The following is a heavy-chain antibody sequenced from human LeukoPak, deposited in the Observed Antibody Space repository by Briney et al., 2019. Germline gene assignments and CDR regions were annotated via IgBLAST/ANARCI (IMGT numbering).Heavy chain of an antibody. Sequence: SETLSLTCTVSGGSISSYYWSWIRQPPGKGLEWIGYIYYSGSTNYNPSLKSRVTISVDTSKNQFSLKLSSVTAADTAVYYCARGNRYQLLPALFDYWGQGTLVTVSS. J-gene: IGHJ4*02. CDR3: ARGNRYQLLPALFDY. V-gene: IGHV4-59*12. CDR1: GGSISSYY. CDR2: IYYSGST. D-gene: IGHD2-2*01.